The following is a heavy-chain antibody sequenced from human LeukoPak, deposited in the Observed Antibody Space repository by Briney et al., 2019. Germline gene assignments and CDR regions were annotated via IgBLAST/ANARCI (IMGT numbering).Heavy chain of an antibody. CDR1: GFMFSSFS. CDR3: AKRPAAVRGVIPYLDY. V-gene: IGHV3-23*01. Sequence: GGALRLSCAASGFMFSSFSMSWVRHVPGKGLEWVSTISAGGSTYYADSAKGRFTISRDNSKNTLFLQMNSLRAEDTAIYYCAKRPAAVRGVIPYLDYWGQGTLVTVSS. J-gene: IGHJ4*02. CDR2: ISAGGST. D-gene: IGHD3-10*02.